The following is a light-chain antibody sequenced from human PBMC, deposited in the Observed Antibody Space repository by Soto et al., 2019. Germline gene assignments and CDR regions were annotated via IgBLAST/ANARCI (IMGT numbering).Light chain of an antibody. CDR3: SSYTSSRTLV. J-gene: IGLJ2*01. V-gene: IGLV2-14*01. CDR2: DVS. Sequence: QSALTQPASVSGSPGQSITLSCTGTSSDVGGYNYVSWYHQHPGKAPKLMIYDVSNRPSGVSNRFSGSKSGNTASLTNSGLQAEDEADYYCSSYTSSRTLVFGGGSKLTVL. CDR1: SSDVGGYNY.